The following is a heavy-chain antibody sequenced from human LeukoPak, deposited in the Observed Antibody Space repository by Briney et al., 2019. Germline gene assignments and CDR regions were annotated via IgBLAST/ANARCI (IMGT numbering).Heavy chain of an antibody. CDR1: GGSISSSSYY. Sequence: SETLSLTCTVSGGSISSSSYYWGWIRPPPGKGLEWIGSIYYSGSTYYNPSLKSRVTISVDTSKNQFSLKLSPVAAADTAVYYCARDLDIVVVVAAKGDNWFDPWGQGTLVTVSS. CDR3: ARDLDIVVVVAAKGDNWFDP. D-gene: IGHD2-15*01. V-gene: IGHV4-39*07. J-gene: IGHJ5*02. CDR2: IYYSGST.